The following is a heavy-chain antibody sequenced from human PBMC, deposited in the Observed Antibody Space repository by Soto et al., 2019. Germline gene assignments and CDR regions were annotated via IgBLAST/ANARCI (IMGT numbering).Heavy chain of an antibody. J-gene: IGHJ4*02. CDR3: AKNRGHEPPYYPDS. CDR2: IYGGGDGT. CDR1: GFTFSNYA. Sequence: EVLLLESGGGLVQPGGSLRLSCAASGFTFSNYAVNWVRQAPGKGLEWVSTIYGGGDGTHYADSVKGRFTISRDKSKNPLHLQMHSEISQDTDVYYRAKNRGHEPPYYPDSWGQGTPVNVSS. V-gene: IGHV3-23*01.